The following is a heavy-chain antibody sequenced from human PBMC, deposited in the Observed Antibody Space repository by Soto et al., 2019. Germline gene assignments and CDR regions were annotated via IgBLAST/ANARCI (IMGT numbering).Heavy chain of an antibody. CDR1: GFTVSSNY. CDR2: IYSGGST. V-gene: IGHV3-53*01. Sequence: GGSLRLSCAASGFTVSSNYMSWVRQAPGKGLEWVSVIYSGGSTYYADSAKGRFTISRDNSRNTLYLQMNSLRAEDTAVYYCARNGEAYYYYGMDVWGQGTTVTVSS. CDR3: ARNGEAYYYYGMDV. J-gene: IGHJ6*02.